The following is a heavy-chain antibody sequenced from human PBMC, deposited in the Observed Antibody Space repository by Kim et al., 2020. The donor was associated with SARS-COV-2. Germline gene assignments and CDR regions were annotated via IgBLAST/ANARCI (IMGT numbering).Heavy chain of an antibody. D-gene: IGHD3-16*01. J-gene: IGHJ4*02. CDR3: AKDPNHRFSLGDRPEY. Sequence: GGSLRLSCAASGFTFSSYGMHWVRQAPGKGLEWVAVISYDGSNKYYADSVKGRFTISRDNSKNTLYLQMNSLRAEDTAVYYCAKDPNHRFSLGDRPEYWGQGTLVTVSS. CDR1: GFTFSSYG. CDR2: ISYDGSNK. V-gene: IGHV3-30*18.